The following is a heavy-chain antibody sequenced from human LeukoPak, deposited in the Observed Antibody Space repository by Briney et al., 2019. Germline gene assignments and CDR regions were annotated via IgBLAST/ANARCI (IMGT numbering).Heavy chain of an antibody. J-gene: IGHJ5*02. V-gene: IGHV1-69*04. D-gene: IGHD6-13*01. CDR3: ARTRTIAAAGTSPNWFDP. CDR2: IIPILGIA. Sequence: ASVKVSCKASGGTFSSYAISWVRQAPGQGLXWMGRIIPILGIANYAQKFQGRVTITADKSTSTAYMELSSLRSEDTAVYYCARTRTIAAAGTSPNWFDPWGQGTLVTVSS. CDR1: GGTFSSYA.